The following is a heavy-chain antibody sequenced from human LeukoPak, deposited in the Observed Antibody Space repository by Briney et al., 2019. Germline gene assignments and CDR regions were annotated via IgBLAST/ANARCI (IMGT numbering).Heavy chain of an antibody. CDR2: ISSSSSYI. CDR1: GFTFSGYS. V-gene: IGHV3-21*01. Sequence: GGSLRLSCAASGFTFSGYSMNWVRQAPGKGLEWVSSISSSSSYIYYADSVKGRFTISRDNAKNSLYLQMNSLRAEDTAVYYCARDEYDILTGYRYWGQGTLVTVSS. CDR3: ARDEYDILTGYRY. J-gene: IGHJ4*02. D-gene: IGHD3-9*01.